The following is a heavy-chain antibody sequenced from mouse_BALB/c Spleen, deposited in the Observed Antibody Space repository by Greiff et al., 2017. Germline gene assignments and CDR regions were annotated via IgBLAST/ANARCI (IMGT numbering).Heavy chain of an antibody. Sequence: EVKLMESGPGLVKPSQSLSLTCTVTGYSITSDYAWNWIRQFPGNKLEWMGYISYSGSTSYNPSLKGRISITRDTSKNQFFLQLNSVTTEDTATYYCAREGGYAMDYWGQGTSVTVSS. J-gene: IGHJ4*01. CDR1: GYSITSDYA. CDR3: AREGGYAMDY. CDR2: ISYSGST. V-gene: IGHV3-2*02.